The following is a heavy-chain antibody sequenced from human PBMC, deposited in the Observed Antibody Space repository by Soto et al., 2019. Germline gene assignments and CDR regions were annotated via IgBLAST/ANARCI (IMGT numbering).Heavy chain of an antibody. J-gene: IGHJ5*02. V-gene: IGHV4-30-2*01. CDR1: GGSISSGGYS. D-gene: IGHD2-21*01. CDR2: IYHSGNI. Sequence: QLQLQESGSGLVKPSQTLSLTCAVSGGSISSGGYSWSWIRRPPGKGLELIGYIYHSGNISYNPSLKSRVAIPVDRSKHQFSLKLSSVTAAATAVYYCARIPSPWGQGTLVSVSS. CDR3: ARIPSP.